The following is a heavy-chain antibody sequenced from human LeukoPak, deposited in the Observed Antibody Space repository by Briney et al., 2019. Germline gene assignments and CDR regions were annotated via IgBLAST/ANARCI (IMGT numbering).Heavy chain of an antibody. CDR3: AKGAWGFGGVITYFDY. CDR2: ISGSGGST. D-gene: IGHD3-16*02. Sequence: PGGSLRLSCAASGFTFSSYAMSWVRQAPGKGLEWVSAISGSGGSTYYADSVKGRFTISRDNSKNTLYLQMNSLRAEDTAVYYCAKGAWGFGGVITYFDYWGQGTLVTVSS. V-gene: IGHV3-23*01. CDR1: GFTFSSYA. J-gene: IGHJ4*02.